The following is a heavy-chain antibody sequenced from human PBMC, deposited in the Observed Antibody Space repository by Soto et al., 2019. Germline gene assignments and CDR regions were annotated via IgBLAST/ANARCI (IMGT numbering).Heavy chain of an antibody. J-gene: IGHJ1*01. CDR3: ARGGSSWSAEYYQH. CDR2: ISGYNGNT. Sequence: QVPLVQSGAEVKKPGASVKVSCKASGYTFSNYGISWVRQAPGLGPEWMGWISGYNGNTNYAQTLQGRVTMTTDTSTSTAYMELRSLRSDDTAVYYCARGGSSWSAEYYQHWGQGTLVIVSS. D-gene: IGHD6-13*01. V-gene: IGHV1-18*01. CDR1: GYTFSNYG.